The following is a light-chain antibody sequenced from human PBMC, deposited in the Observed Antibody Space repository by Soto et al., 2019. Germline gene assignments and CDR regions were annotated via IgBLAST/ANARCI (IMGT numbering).Light chain of an antibody. CDR3: QQYGSSSWT. CDR2: GAS. J-gene: IGKJ1*01. V-gene: IGKV3-20*01. CDR1: QSVNSNY. Sequence: EMVMTQSPAMLSVSPGESATLSGRAGQSVNSNYLAWYQQHPGQPPRLLIYGASSRATGIPDRFSGSGSGTDFTLTISRLEPEDFAVYYCQQYGSSSWTFGQGTKVDIK.